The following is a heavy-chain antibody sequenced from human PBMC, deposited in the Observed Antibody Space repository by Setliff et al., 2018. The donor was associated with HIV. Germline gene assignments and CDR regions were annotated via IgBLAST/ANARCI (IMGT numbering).Heavy chain of an antibody. CDR1: GYTFTNYY. Sequence: ASVKVSCKASGYTFTNYYIHWVRQAPGQGLEWMGLINPSGGRTSYAQKFQGRLTMTRDTSRSTVFMELSSLRSEDTAVYYCARCYYDSSGPTDAFDIWGQGTVVTVSS. CDR2: INPSGGRT. J-gene: IGHJ3*02. D-gene: IGHD3-22*01. CDR3: ARCYYDSSGPTDAFDI. V-gene: IGHV1-46*01.